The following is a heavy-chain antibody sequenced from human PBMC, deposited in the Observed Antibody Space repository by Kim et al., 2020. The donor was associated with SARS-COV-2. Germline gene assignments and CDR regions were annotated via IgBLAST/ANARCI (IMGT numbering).Heavy chain of an antibody. Sequence: SETLSLTCAVYGGSFSGHSWSWVRQPPGQGLEWIGEITDSGSPKYNPSLKSRLTTSLDVSKNQFSLKLTSVTAADTGLYYCARGRVGVVPAPVLGLGPFYEYFILDVWGHGTTVTVSS. V-gene: IGHV4-34*01. J-gene: IGHJ6*02. CDR1: GGSFSGHS. CDR3: ARGRVGVVPAPVLGLGPFYEYFILDV. CDR2: ITDSGSP. D-gene: IGHD2-2*01.